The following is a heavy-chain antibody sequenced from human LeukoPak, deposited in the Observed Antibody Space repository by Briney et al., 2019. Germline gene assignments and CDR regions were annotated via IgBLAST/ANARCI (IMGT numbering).Heavy chain of an antibody. CDR2: INQDGTEK. CDR3: ARGTSSCYYYYFPMDV. CDR1: GFTFSRYW. Sequence: GGSLRPSCATSGFTFSRYWMSWVRQAPGKGLEWVANINQDGTEKYYVDSVKGRFTFSRDNAKNSLFLQMDSLRAEDTALYYCARGTSSCYYYYFPMDVWGQGTTVTVSS. J-gene: IGHJ6*02. V-gene: IGHV3-7*01.